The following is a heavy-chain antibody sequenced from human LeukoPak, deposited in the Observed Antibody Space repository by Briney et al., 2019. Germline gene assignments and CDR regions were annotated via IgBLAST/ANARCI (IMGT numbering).Heavy chain of an antibody. D-gene: IGHD7-27*01. Sequence: PSETLSLTCTVSGGSISSYYWSWIRQPPGKGLEWIGYIYYSGSTNYNPSLKSRVTISVDTSKNQFSLKLSSVTAANTAVYYCAVAPSGVFDIWGQGTMVTVSS. CDR3: AVAPSGVFDI. V-gene: IGHV4-59*01. CDR1: GGSISSYY. J-gene: IGHJ3*02. CDR2: IYYSGST.